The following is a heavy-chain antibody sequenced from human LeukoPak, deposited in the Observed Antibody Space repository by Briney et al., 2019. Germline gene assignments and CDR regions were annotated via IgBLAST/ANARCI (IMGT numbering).Heavy chain of an antibody. CDR2: IIPIFGTA. CDR3: ARDYYDSSGYYYPFDY. Sequence: SVKVSCKASGGTFSSYAISWVRQAPGQGLEWMGGIIPIFGTANYAQKFQGRVTITTDESTSTAYMELSSPRSEDTAVYYCARDYYDSSGYYYPFDYWGQGTLVTVSS. CDR1: GGTFSSYA. J-gene: IGHJ4*02. D-gene: IGHD3-22*01. V-gene: IGHV1-69*05.